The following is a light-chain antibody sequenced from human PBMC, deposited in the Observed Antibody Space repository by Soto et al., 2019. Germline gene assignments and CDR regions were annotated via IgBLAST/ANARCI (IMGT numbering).Light chain of an antibody. V-gene: IGKV2-28*01. CDR1: QSLLHSNGYNY. CDR3: MQPLQSWT. J-gene: IGKJ1*01. Sequence: EIAMTQSPDSLAVSLGERATIICKSSQSLLHSNGYNYLDWYLQKPGQSPQLLIYFGSNRASGVPDRFSGSGSGTDFTLKISRVEAEDVGVYYCMQPLQSWTVGQGTKVEIK. CDR2: FGS.